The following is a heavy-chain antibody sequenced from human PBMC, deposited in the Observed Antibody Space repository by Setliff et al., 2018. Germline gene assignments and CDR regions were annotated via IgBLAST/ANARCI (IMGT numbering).Heavy chain of an antibody. CDR1: GYSFTSHY. CDR3: ARDLFRNSGGLYY. Sequence: ASVKVSCKTSGYSFTSHYMHWVRQAPGQGLEWMGIVNPGGLTSSSTQKFEGRVTMTRDTSTSTVYMELNSLTSDDTAVYYCARDLFRNSGGLYYWGQGTLVTVSS. J-gene: IGHJ4*02. V-gene: IGHV1-46*01. D-gene: IGHD2-21*01. CDR2: VNPGGLTS.